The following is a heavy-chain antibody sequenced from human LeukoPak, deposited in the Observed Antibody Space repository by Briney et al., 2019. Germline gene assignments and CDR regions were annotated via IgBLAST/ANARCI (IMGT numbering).Heavy chain of an antibody. D-gene: IGHD2-15*01. CDR1: GITFDDYG. Sequence: RPGGSLRLSCAASGITFDDYGMSWVRQAPGKGLEWVSGINWNGGSTGYADSVKGRFTISRDNAKNSLYLQINSLRAEDTALYYCARTVVVAANFFVYYYYYMDVWGKGTTVTVSS. V-gene: IGHV3-20*04. CDR3: ARTVVVAANFFVYYYYYMDV. J-gene: IGHJ6*03. CDR2: INWNGGST.